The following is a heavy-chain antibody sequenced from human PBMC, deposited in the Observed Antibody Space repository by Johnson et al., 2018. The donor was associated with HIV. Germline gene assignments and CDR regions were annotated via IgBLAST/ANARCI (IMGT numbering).Heavy chain of an antibody. CDR2: IKEDGSQK. CDR1: GFTFSDYY. J-gene: IGHJ3*02. CDR3: ARGWSGAVDI. D-gene: IGHD2-15*01. Sequence: EVQLLESGGGLVKPGGSLRLSCAASGFTFSDYYMSWIRQAPGKGLEWVANIKEDGSQKYYVDSVKGRFTISRDNAKNSLYLQMSSLRAEDTAVYYCARGWSGAVDIWGQGTMVTVSS. V-gene: IGHV3-7*03.